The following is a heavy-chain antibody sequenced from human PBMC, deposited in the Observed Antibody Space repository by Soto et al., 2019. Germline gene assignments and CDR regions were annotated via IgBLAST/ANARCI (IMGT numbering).Heavy chain of an antibody. CDR3: AGDPQSGDYVGAFDI. Sequence: QVQLVQSGAEVKKPGASVKVSCKASGYTFTSYGISCVRQTPGQGLEWMGWISAYNGNTNYGQKLQGRVTMTTDTSTSTAHMELRSLRSDDTAVYYCAGDPQSGDYVGAFDIWGQATMVTV. V-gene: IGHV1-18*01. J-gene: IGHJ3*02. D-gene: IGHD4-17*01. CDR2: ISAYNGNT. CDR1: GYTFTSYG.